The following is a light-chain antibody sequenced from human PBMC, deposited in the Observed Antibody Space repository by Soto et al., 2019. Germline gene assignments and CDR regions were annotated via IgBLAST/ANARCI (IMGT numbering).Light chain of an antibody. Sequence: QSVLTQPASVSGSPGQSITISCTGTSSDVGGYYSVSWYRQHPGKAPKLIIYGVTNQPSGVSDRFSASKSGNTASLTISGLQAEDEADYFCTSYSRRDIFYVFGSGTKVTVL. CDR2: GVT. V-gene: IGLV2-14*01. CDR1: SSDVGGYYS. J-gene: IGLJ1*01. CDR3: TSYSRRDIFYV.